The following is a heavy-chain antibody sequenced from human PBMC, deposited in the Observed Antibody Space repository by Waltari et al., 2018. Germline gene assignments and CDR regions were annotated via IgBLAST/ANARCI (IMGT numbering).Heavy chain of an antibody. J-gene: IGHJ1*01. V-gene: IGHV1-69*08. CDR3: ARDSGSYSAEYFQH. D-gene: IGHD1-26*01. CDR2: INPILGIA. Sequence: QVQLVQSGAEVKKPGSSVKVSCKASGGTFSSYTISWVRQAPGQGLEWMGRINPILGIANYSQKFQGRVTITADKSTSTAYMELSSLRSEDTAVYYCARDSGSYSAEYFQHWGQGTLVTVSS. CDR1: GGTFSSYT.